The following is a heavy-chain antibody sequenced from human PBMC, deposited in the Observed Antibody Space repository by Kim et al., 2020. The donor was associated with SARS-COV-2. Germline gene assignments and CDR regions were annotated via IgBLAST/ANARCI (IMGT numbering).Heavy chain of an antibody. CDR3: AKDRALFYGMDV. CDR2: ISYDGSNK. V-gene: IGHV3-30*18. CDR1: GFTFSSYG. Sequence: GGSLRLSCAASGFTFSSYGMHWVRQAPGKGLEWVAVISYDGSNKYYADSVKGRFTISRDNSKNTLYLQMNSLRAEDTAVYYCAKDRALFYGMDVWGQGTT. D-gene: IGHD3-10*01. J-gene: IGHJ6*02.